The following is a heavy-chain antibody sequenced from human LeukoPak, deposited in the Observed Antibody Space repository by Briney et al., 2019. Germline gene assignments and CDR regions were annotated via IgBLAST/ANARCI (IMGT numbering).Heavy chain of an antibody. CDR1: GFTFSSYS. CDR2: ISSSSSYI. V-gene: IGHV3-21*01. D-gene: IGHD4-23*01. CDR3: ARDPGGLDY. Sequence: PGGSLRLSCAASGFTFSSYSMNWVRQAPGKGLEWVSSISSSSSYIYYADPVKGRLTISRDNAKNSLYLQMNSLRAEDTAVYYCARDPGGLDYWGQGTLVTVSS. J-gene: IGHJ4*02.